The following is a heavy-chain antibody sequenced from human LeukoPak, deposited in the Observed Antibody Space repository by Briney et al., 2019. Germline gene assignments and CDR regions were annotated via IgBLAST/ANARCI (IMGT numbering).Heavy chain of an antibody. Sequence: GGSLRLSCAASGFTFSSYGMHWVRQAPGKGLEWVAVISYDGSNKYYADSVKGRFTISRDNSKNTLYLQMNSLRAEDTAVYYCAEGLGIDYWGQGTLVTVSS. CDR1: GFTFSSYG. CDR2: ISYDGSNK. J-gene: IGHJ4*02. V-gene: IGHV3-30*03. D-gene: IGHD3/OR15-3a*01. CDR3: AEGLGIDY.